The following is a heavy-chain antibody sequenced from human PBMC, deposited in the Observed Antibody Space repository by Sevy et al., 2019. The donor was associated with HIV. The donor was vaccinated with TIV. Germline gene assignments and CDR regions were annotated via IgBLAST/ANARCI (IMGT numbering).Heavy chain of an antibody. CDR1: GGSISSGSYY. CDR2: IYTSGST. CDR3: ARDWSGSYSWFDP. J-gene: IGHJ5*02. Sequence: SETLSLTCTVSGGSISSGSYYWSWIRQPAGKGLEWIGRIYTSGSTNYNPSLKSRVTISVDTSKNQFSLKLSSVTAADTAVYYCARDWSGSYSWFDPWGQGTLVTVSS. D-gene: IGHD1-26*01. V-gene: IGHV4-61*02.